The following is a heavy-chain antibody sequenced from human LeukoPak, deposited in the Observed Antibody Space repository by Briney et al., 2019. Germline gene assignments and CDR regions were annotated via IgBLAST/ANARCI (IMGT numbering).Heavy chain of an antibody. D-gene: IGHD3-3*01. V-gene: IGHV3-43*02. CDR2: TSGNGRAT. Sequence: GGSLRLSCAGSGFAFDEYGIHWVRQAPGKGLEWISVTSGNGRATDYADSVKGRFTTSRDNSKSSLYLHINNLRTEDTALYYCAKETWSNSFSDFDHWGQGTLVTVSS. CDR1: GFAFDEYG. CDR3: AKETWSNSFSDFDH. J-gene: IGHJ4*02.